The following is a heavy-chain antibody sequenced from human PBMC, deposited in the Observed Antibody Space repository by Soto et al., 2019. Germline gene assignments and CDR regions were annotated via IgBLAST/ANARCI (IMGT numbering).Heavy chain of an antibody. J-gene: IGHJ5*01. V-gene: IGHV4-30-4*01. CDR2: IYKSATT. CDR1: GDSISTVDYF. CDR3: ARGRYCLTGRCFPNWFDS. Sequence: LSLTCSVSGDSISTVDYFWAWIRQPPGRALEYIGYIYKSATTYYNPSFESRVAISLDTSKSQFSLNVTSVTAADTAVYFCARGRYCLTGRCFPNWFDSWGQGTLVTVSS. D-gene: IGHD2-15*01.